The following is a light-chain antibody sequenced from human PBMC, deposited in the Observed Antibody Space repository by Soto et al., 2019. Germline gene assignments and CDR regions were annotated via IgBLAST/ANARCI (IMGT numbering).Light chain of an antibody. CDR3: XQSYNVPDT. CDR1: QRISNY. V-gene: IGKV1-39*01. Sequence: DIQMTQSPSSLSAYIGDRVTITCRASQRISNYLNWYQQKPGKAPKLLIFTASTLQSGVPSRFRGSGSGTDFTLTISSLQPEDFATYYCXQSYNVPDTFGGGTKVEIK. J-gene: IGKJ4*01. CDR2: TAS.